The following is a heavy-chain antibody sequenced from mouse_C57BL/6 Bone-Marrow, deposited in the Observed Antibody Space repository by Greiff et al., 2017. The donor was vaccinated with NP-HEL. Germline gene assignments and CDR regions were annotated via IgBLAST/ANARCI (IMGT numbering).Heavy chain of an antibody. CDR1: GYSFTSDY. J-gene: IGHJ2*01. V-gene: IGHV3-8*01. D-gene: IGHD1-1*01. Sequence: EVQLQESGPGLAKPSQTLSLTCSVTGYSFTSDYWNWIRKFPGNKLEYIGYISYSGSTYYNPSLISGISTIRDTAKNQYFLQLKSVTPEDTATYYCAGRYYGEVWGQGTTLTVSS. CDR2: ISYSGST. CDR3: AGRYYGEV.